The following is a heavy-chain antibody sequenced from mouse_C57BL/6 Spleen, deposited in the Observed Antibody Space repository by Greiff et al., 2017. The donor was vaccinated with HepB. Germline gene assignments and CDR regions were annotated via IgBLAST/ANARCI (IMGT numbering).Heavy chain of an antibody. CDR1: GFTFSSYG. CDR2: ISSGGSYT. J-gene: IGHJ4*01. CDR3: ARQGYDLYAREY. V-gene: IGHV5-6*01. Sequence: EVKVVESGGDLVKPGGSLKLSCAASGFTFSSYGMSWVRQTPDKRLEWVATISSGGSYTYYPDSVKGRFTISRDNAKNTLYLQMSSLKSEDTAMYSGARQGYDLYAREYWGKGTSVTDSS. D-gene: IGHD3-1*01.